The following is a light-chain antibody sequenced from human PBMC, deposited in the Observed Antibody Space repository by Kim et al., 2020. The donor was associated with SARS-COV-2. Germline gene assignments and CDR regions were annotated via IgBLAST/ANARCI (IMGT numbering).Light chain of an antibody. J-gene: IGLJ2*01. Sequence: PGRTARITCSGNGIGSKRLRWYQQMPGQAPVLVISYDSDRPTGIPERFSGSNAGNTATLTISRVEAGDEADYYCQVWDSSSDHRVVFGGGTQLTVL. CDR3: QVWDSSSDHRVV. CDR2: YDS. CDR1: GIGSKR. V-gene: IGLV3-21*04.